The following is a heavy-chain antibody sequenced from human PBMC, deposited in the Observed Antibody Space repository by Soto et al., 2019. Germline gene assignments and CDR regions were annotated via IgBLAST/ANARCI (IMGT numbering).Heavy chain of an antibody. D-gene: IGHD3-22*01. CDR1: GFTFSGSA. CDR2: IRSKANSYAT. J-gene: IGHJ4*02. CDR3: TSHYYDSSGHSVSFDY. V-gene: IGHV3-73*02. Sequence: EVQLVESGGGLVQPGGSLKLSCAASGFTFSGSAMHWVRQASGKGLEWVGRIRSKANSYATAYAASVKGRFTISRDDSKNTAYLQMNSLKTEDTAVYYCTSHYYDSSGHSVSFDYWGQGTLVTVSS.